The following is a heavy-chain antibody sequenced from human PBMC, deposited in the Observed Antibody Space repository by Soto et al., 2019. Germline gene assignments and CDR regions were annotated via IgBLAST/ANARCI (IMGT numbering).Heavy chain of an antibody. V-gene: IGHV1-46*01. CDR2: INPSGGST. CDR1: GYTFTNYY. CDR3: ARGDGRGSSGFYYYYGMDV. J-gene: IGHJ6*02. D-gene: IGHD6-25*01. Sequence: QVQLVQSGAEVKKPGASVKVSCKASGYTFTNYYIHWVRQAPRQGLEWMGIINPSGGSTSYAQKSQDRVTMTSDTSTSTVYMELSSLRSEDTAVYYCARGDGRGSSGFYYYYGMDVWGHGTTVTVSS.